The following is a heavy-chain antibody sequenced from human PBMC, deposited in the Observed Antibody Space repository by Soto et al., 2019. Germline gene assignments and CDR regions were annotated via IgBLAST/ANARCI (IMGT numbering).Heavy chain of an antibody. CDR3: AREAIVAWATTGMDV. CDR2: INPGYPAGRST. D-gene: IGHD2-15*01. V-gene: IGHV1-46*01. J-gene: IGHJ6*02. Sequence: ASVKVSCKASGYTLTTFFIHCGRQAPGQGLEWMGGINPGYPAGRSTTYAQKFQGRVTMTTDTSTSTVYMELSRLRSDDTDVYXCAREAIVAWATTGMDVWGQGTTVTVSS. CDR1: GYTLTTFF.